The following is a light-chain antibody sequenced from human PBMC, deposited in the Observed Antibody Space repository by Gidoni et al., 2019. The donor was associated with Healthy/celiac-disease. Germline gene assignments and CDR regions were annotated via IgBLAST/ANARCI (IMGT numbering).Light chain of an antibody. V-gene: IGKV3-15*01. CDR2: GAS. J-gene: IGKJ2*01. CDR3: QQYNNCPST. CDR1: QSVSSN. Sequence: EIVITQSPATLSESPGERATLSCRASQSVSSNLAWYQQKPGQAPRLLIYGASTRPTGIPARFSGSGSGTEFTLTISSLQSEDFAAYYCQQYNNCPSTFGQGTKLEIK.